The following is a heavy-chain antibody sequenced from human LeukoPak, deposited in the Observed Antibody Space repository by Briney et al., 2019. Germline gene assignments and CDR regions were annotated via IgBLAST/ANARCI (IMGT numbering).Heavy chain of an antibody. CDR1: GFTVSSNY. CDR2: IYSGGST. V-gene: IGHV3-53*01. Sequence: PGGSLRLSCAASGFTVSSNYMSWVRQAPGKGLEWGSVIYSGGSTYYADSVKGRFTISRDNSKNTLYLQMNSLRAEDTAVYYCAKDRQWGFFDYWGQGTLVTVSS. J-gene: IGHJ4*02. D-gene: IGHD1-26*01. CDR3: AKDRQWGFFDY.